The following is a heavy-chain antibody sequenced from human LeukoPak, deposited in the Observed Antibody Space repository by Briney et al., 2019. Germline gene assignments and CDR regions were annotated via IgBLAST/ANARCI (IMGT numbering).Heavy chain of an antibody. Sequence: ASVKVSCKASGYTFTGYYMHWVRQAPGQGLEWMGWINPSSGGTNYAQKFQDRVTMTRNTSISTAYMELSSLRSEDTAVYYCARGRNGFDYWGQGTLVTVSS. J-gene: IGHJ4*02. D-gene: IGHD2-8*01. CDR2: INPSSGGT. CDR3: ARGRNGFDY. CDR1: GYTFTGYY. V-gene: IGHV1-2*02.